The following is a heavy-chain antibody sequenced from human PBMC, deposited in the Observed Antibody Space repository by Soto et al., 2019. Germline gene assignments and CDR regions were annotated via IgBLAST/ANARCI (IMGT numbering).Heavy chain of an antibody. V-gene: IGHV3-43*01. D-gene: IGHD1-7*01. J-gene: IGHJ6*02. CDR3: AKAMELTSSYYYGMDV. CDR2: ISWDGGST. Sequence: GSLRLSCAASGFTFDDYTMHWVRQAPGKGLEWVSLISWDGGSTYYADSVKGRFTISRDNSKNSLYLQMNSLRTEDTALYYCAKAMELTSSYYYGMDVWDQGTTVTVSS. CDR1: GFTFDDYT.